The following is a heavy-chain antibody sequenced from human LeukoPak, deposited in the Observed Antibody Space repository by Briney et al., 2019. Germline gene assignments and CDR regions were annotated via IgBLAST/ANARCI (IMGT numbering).Heavy chain of an antibody. Sequence: PSETPSLTCAVYGGSFSGYYWSWIRQPPGKGLEWIGEINHRGVTTYYPSLKSRVTISIDTYRNQFSLTMHSLTAADTAVYYCARTVGRTASLSYWGQGTLVTVSS. CDR2: INHRGVT. J-gene: IGHJ4*02. V-gene: IGHV4-34*01. D-gene: IGHD4-11*01. CDR1: GGSFSGYY. CDR3: ARTVGRTASLSY.